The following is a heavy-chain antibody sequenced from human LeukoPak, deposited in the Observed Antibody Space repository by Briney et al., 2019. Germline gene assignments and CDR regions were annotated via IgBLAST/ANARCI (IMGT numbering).Heavy chain of an antibody. Sequence: GGSLRLSCAASGFTFSSYSMNWVRQAPGKGLEWVSYISSSSSTIYYAVSVKGRFTISRDNAKYSLYLQMNSLRAEDTAVYYCARVGGVLRYFDWLLPYLYWGQGTLVTVSS. CDR1: GFTFSSYS. CDR2: ISSSSSTI. CDR3: ARVGGVLRYFDWLLPYLY. J-gene: IGHJ4*02. D-gene: IGHD3-9*01. V-gene: IGHV3-48*04.